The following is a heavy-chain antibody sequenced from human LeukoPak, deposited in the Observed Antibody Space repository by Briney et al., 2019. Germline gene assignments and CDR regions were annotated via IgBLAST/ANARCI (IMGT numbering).Heavy chain of an antibody. J-gene: IGHJ4*02. D-gene: IGHD5-12*01. CDR2: IYYSGST. CDR3: ARHKGVLRGYDFPQGFDY. Sequence: SSETLSPTCTVSGGSMSSYYWGWIRQPPGKGLEWIGSIYYSGSTYYNPSLKSRVTISVDTSKNQFSLKLSSVTAPDTAVYYCARHKGVLRGYDFPQGFDYWGQGTLVTVSS. V-gene: IGHV4-39*01. CDR1: GGSMSSYY.